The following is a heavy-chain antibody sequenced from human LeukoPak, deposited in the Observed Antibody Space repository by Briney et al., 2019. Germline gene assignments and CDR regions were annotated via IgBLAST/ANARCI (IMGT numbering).Heavy chain of an antibody. V-gene: IGHV3-23*01. Sequence: PGGSLRLSCAASGFTFSNHAMSWVRQAPGKGLEWVSGISGNSGSTYYADSVKGRFTISRDNSKNTLYLQMNSLRAEDTAVYYCASTPVVVVAAGVTFDYWGQGTLVTVSS. D-gene: IGHD2-15*01. CDR1: GFTFSNHA. J-gene: IGHJ4*02. CDR3: ASTPVVVVAAGVTFDY. CDR2: ISGNSGST.